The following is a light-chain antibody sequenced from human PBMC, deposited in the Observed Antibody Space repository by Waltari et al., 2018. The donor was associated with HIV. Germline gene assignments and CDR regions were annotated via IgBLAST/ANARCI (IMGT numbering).Light chain of an antibody. CDR3: CSYATRYTWV. CDR2: DVS. Sequence: QPALPQPRSVSGSPGQSVTISCTGTNSDVGAYKYVSWYQQHRGKAPKLMIYDVSKRASGVPCRFSGSKSGDTASLTISGLQAEDEGDYYCCSYATRYTWVFGGGTKLTVL. J-gene: IGLJ3*02. CDR1: NSDVGAYKY. V-gene: IGLV2-11*01.